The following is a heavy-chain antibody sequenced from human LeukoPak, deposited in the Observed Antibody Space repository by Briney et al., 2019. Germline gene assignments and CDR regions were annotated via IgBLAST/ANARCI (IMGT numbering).Heavy chain of an antibody. CDR1: GFTFSSYE. D-gene: IGHD3-10*01. Sequence: GGSLRLSCAASGFTFSSYEMNWVRQAPGKGLEWVSYISSSGSTIYYADSVKGRFTISRDNSKNTMYLQMNSLRAEDTAVYYCAKDYSKTSYYGSGTYYRPNWFDPWGQGTLVTVSS. CDR3: AKDYSKTSYYGSGTYYRPNWFDP. J-gene: IGHJ5*02. V-gene: IGHV3-48*03. CDR2: ISSSGSTI.